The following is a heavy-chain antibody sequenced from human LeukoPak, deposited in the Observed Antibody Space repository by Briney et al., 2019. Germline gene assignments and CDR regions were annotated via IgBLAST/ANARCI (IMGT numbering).Heavy chain of an antibody. J-gene: IGHJ4*02. Sequence: GGSLRLSCAASGLTFSSYGMHWVRQAPGKGLEWVAVISYDGSNKYYADSVKGRFTISRDNSKNTLYLQMNSLRAEDTAVYYCAKPSIDYWGQGTLVTVSS. CDR1: GLTFSSYG. V-gene: IGHV3-30*18. CDR2: ISYDGSNK. CDR3: AKPSIDY.